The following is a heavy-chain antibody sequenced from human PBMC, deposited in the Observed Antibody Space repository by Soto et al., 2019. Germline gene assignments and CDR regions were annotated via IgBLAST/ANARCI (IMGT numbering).Heavy chain of an antibody. CDR2: IFRNDDE. Sequence: GPTLVNPTQTLTLTCTFSGFSLSTSEVGVGWIRPPPGKALEWLALIFRNDDERYSPSLKSRLTITKDISRNQVVLTMTNMDPVDSATYYCAHTKLFDWFDSWGQGTLVTVSS. V-gene: IGHV2-5*01. CDR1: GFSLSTSEVG. D-gene: IGHD2-21*01. CDR3: AHTKLFDWFDS. J-gene: IGHJ5*01.